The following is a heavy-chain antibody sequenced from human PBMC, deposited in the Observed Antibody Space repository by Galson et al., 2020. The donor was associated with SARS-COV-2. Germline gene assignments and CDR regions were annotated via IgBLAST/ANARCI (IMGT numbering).Heavy chain of an antibody. D-gene: IGHD6-13*01. CDR3: ARVLVGWAAAGLSYYYYYMDV. J-gene: IGHJ6*03. CDR2: IIPILGIA. V-gene: IGHV1-69*10. Sequence: SVKVSCKASGGTFSSYAISWVRQAPGQGLEWMGGIIPILGIANYAQKFQGRVTITADKSTSTAYMELSSLRSEDTAVYYCARVLVGWAAAGLSYYYYYMDVWGKGTTVTVSS. CDR1: GGTFSSYA.